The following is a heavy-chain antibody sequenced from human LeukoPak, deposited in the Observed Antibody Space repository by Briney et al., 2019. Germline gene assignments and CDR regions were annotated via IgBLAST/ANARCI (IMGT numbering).Heavy chain of an antibody. J-gene: IGHJ4*02. CDR2: SSSSGSTI. CDR1: GFTFSNYA. V-gene: IGHV3-11*01. D-gene: IGHD3/OR15-3a*01. Sequence: GGSLRLSCAASGFTFSNYAMSWVRQAPGKGLEWVSYSSSSGSTIYYADSVKGRFAISRDNAKNSLYLQMNSLRAEDTAVYYCARRRDFIDYWGQGTLVTVSS. CDR3: ARRRDFIDY.